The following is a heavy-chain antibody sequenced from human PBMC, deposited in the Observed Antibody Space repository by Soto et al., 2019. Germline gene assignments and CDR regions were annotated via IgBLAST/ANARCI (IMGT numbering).Heavy chain of an antibody. CDR1: GFTFSSHA. Sequence: QPGGSLRLSCAASGFTFSSHAMGWLRQAPGTGPEWVAFVDGSGYDTSYAESVKGRFTVSRDNSDNSLYLHMDSLRAEDTGRYFCAREIFAAAYAATSAFDLWGQGALVTVSS. CDR3: AREIFAAAYAATSAFDL. CDR2: VDGSGYDT. V-gene: IGHV3-23*01. D-gene: IGHD2-8*01. J-gene: IGHJ4*02.